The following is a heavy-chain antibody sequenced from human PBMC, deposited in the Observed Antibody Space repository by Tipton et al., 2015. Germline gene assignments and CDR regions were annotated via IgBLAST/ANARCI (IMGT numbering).Heavy chain of an antibody. V-gene: IGHV3-7*03. J-gene: IGHJ4*02. D-gene: IGHD3-3*01. CDR1: GFTVSDYW. Sequence: GSLRLSCAASGFTVSDYWMSWVRQAPGKGLEWVANIKQDGSEKYYVDSVKGRFTISRDNAKNSLYLQMNSLRAEDTAVYYCARDILNDFCSGWPEEYWGQGTLVTVSS. CDR2: IKQDGSEK. CDR3: ARDILNDFCSGWPEEY.